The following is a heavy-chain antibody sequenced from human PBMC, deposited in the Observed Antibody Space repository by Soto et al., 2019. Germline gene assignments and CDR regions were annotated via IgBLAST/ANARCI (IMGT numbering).Heavy chain of an antibody. V-gene: IGHV1-69*01. CDR1: GGTFSSYS. CDR3: ARPFQSWPGGWYFDL. Sequence: QVQLVQSGAEVKKTGSSVKVSCKASGGTFSSYSINWVRQAPGQGREWMGGIIPIFGTANYAQKFQGRVTLTADESTSTAHMELSSLRNEDTAVYYCARPFQSWPGGWYFDLWGRGTLVTVSS. J-gene: IGHJ2*01. D-gene: IGHD3-16*01. CDR2: IIPIFGTA.